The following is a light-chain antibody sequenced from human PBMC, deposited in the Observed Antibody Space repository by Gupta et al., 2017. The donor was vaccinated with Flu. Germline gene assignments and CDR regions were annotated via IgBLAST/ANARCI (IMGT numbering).Light chain of an antibody. CDR2: STS. J-gene: IGKJ3*01. CDR1: QVIDGW. V-gene: IGKV1-12*01. Sequence: SSVSASVGDTVIIACRASQVIDGWIAWYQHRPGKAPRMLVYSTSLLKRGVASRFRGSGSATHFTLTISDLQPDDFATYYCQQSKTFPFTFGPGTK. CDR3: QQSKTFPFT.